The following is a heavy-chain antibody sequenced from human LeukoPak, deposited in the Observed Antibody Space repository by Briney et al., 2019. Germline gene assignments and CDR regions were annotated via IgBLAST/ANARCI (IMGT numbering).Heavy chain of an antibody. CDR3: ARENPLITMVRGESFHGMDV. D-gene: IGHD3-10*01. J-gene: IGHJ6*04. CDR2: IYYSGST. V-gene: IGHV4-59*01. CDR1: GGSISSYY. Sequence: SETLSLTRTVSGGSISSYYWSWIRQPPGKGLEWIGNIYYSGSTNYNPSLKSRVTISVDTSKNQFSLKLSSVTAADTAVYYCARENPLITMVRGESFHGMDVWGKGTTVTVSS.